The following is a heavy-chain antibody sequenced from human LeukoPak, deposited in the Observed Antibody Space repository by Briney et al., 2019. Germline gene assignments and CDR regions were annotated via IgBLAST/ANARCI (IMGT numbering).Heavy chain of an antibody. CDR1: GGSFSGYY. Sequence: SETLSLTCAVYGGSFSGYYWSWIRQPPGKGLEWIGEINHSGSTNYNPSLKSRVTISVDTSKNQFSLKLSSVTAADTAVYYCARDFTYNWNDDDYHYYYMDVWGKGTTVTVSS. CDR2: INHSGST. D-gene: IGHD1-1*01. V-gene: IGHV4-34*01. CDR3: ARDFTYNWNDDDYHYYYMDV. J-gene: IGHJ6*03.